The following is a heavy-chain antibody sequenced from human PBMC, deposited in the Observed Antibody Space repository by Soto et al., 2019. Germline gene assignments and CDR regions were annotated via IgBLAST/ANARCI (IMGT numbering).Heavy chain of an antibody. J-gene: IGHJ4*02. CDR3: ARVYSSGWYQGY. CDR1: GFTFITYD. Sequence: ASVKVSCKASGFTFITYDFSWVRQAAGQGLEWMGWMNPNNGNAGFAQKFRGRINMTRNTSISTAYLELRSLRSDDTAVYYCARVYSSGWYQGYWGQGTLVTVSS. CDR2: MNPNNGNA. D-gene: IGHD6-19*01. V-gene: IGHV1-8*01.